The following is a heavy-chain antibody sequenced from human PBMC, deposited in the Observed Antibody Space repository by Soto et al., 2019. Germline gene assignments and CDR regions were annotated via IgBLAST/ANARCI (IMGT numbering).Heavy chain of an antibody. V-gene: IGHV4-34*01. CDR2: INHSGST. CDR1: GGSFSGYY. D-gene: IGHD2-2*01. CDR3: ARFARPVPAAPRNWWFDP. Sequence: SETLSLTCAVYGGSFSGYYWSWIRQPPGKGLEWIGEINHSGSTKYNPSLESRVTILIDTSKNQFSLKLSSVTAADTAVYYCARFARPVPAAPRNWWFDPWGQGTLVTVSS. J-gene: IGHJ5*02.